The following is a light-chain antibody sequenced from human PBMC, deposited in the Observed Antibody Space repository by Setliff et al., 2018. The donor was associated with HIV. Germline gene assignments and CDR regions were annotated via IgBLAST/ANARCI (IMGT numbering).Light chain of an antibody. Sequence: SYELTQPPSVSVAPGKTARITCGGNNIGSKSVHWYQQKPGQAPVLVVYDDNDRPSGIPERFSDSNSGNTATLTISRVEAGDEADYYCQVWDTSNDHHVFGTGTKVTVL. J-gene: IGLJ1*01. CDR3: QVWDTSNDHHV. CDR1: NIGSKS. CDR2: DDN. V-gene: IGLV3-21*03.